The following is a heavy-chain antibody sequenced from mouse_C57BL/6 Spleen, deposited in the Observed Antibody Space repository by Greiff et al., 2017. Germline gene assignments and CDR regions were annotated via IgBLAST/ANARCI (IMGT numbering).Heavy chain of an antibody. V-gene: IGHV1-72*01. Sequence: VQLQQSGAELVKPGASVKLSCKASGYTFTSYWMHWVKQRPGRGLEWIGRIDPNSGGTKYNEKFKSKATLTVDKPSSTAYMQLSSLTSEDSAVYYCARWGTTVVALYYYAMDYWGQGTSVTVSS. CDR3: ARWGTTVVALYYYAMDY. CDR2: IDPNSGGT. J-gene: IGHJ4*01. CDR1: GYTFTSYW. D-gene: IGHD1-1*01.